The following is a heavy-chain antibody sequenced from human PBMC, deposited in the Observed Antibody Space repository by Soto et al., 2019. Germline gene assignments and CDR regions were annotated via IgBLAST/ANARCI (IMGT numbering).Heavy chain of an antibody. CDR1: GYAFSDYY. Sequence: GASVKVSCKASGYAFSDYYMHWVRQAPGQGLEWMGYINPQSGGTKYDQKFQDRVTMTRDTPKITVYMELRILTSKDTAVYYCARDRVRSPDGVDSFGLWGQGTLVTVSS. D-gene: IGHD3-10*01. J-gene: IGHJ3*01. CDR2: INPQSGGT. CDR3: ARDRVRSPDGVDSFGL. V-gene: IGHV1-2*02.